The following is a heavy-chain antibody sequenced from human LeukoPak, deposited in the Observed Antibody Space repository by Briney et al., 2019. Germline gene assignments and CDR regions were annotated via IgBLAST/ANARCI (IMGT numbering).Heavy chain of an antibody. CDR2: ISSSGSTI. D-gene: IGHD6-13*01. CDR3: ARWQQLVRYLDY. CDR1: GFTFSSYE. V-gene: IGHV3-48*03. Sequence: PGGSLRLSCAASGFTFSSYEMNWVRQAPGKGLEWVSYISSSGSTIYYADSVKGRFTISRDNAKNSLYLQMNSLRAEDTAVYYCARWQQLVRYLDYWGQGTLVTVSS. J-gene: IGHJ4*02.